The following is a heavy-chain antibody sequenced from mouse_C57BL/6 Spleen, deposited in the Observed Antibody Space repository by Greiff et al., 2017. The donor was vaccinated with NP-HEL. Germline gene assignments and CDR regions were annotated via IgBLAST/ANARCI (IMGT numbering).Heavy chain of an antibody. V-gene: IGHV5-16*01. Sequence: EVKLVESEGGLVQPGSSMKLSCTASGFTFSDYYMAWVRQVPEKGLEWVADINYDGSSTYYLDSLKSRFIISRDNAENILYLQMSSLKSEDTATYYCARDTGYYYSNYAYAMDYWGQGTSVTVSS. CDR3: ARDTGYYYSNYAYAMDY. J-gene: IGHJ4*01. D-gene: IGHD2-5*01. CDR1: GFTFSDYY. CDR2: INYDGSST.